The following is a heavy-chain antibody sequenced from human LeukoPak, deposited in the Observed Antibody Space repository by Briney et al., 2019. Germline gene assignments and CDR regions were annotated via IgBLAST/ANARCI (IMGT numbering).Heavy chain of an antibody. CDR3: ARVLKTDTSNFRFDS. J-gene: IGHJ5*01. CDR2: INPKTGGT. CDR1: GYPFSGYY. Sequence: VASVKVSCKASGYPFSGYYLHWVRQARGQGLELMGWINPKTGGTGSAQKFLGRVTMIRETSISTVYMDLKRLTLDDTAVYFCARVLKTDTSNFRFDSWGQGTLVTVSS. V-gene: IGHV1-2*02. D-gene: IGHD4-11*01.